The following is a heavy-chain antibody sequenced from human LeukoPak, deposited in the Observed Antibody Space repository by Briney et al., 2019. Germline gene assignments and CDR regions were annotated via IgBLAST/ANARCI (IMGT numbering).Heavy chain of an antibody. Sequence: ASVKVSCKPSGYTFTCYGISWLRQAPGQGLEWMGWISAYNGNTNYAQKLQDRVTMTTDTSTSTAYMELRSLRSDDTAVYYCARDRGEWFGDYWGQGTLVTVSS. D-gene: IGHD3-10*01. CDR2: ISAYNGNT. CDR3: ARDRGEWFGDY. V-gene: IGHV1-18*01. J-gene: IGHJ4*02. CDR1: GYTFTCYG.